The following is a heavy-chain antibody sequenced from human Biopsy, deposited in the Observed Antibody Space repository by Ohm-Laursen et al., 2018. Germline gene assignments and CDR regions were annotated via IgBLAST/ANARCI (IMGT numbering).Heavy chain of an antibody. V-gene: IGHV1-2*02. Sequence: ASVKVSCKASGFSFTGYYIHWVRQAPGQGLEWMGWINAKTGDTNYAQKFQGKVTMTRDTSISTAYVDLSSLRSDDTAVYYCTRGGYYYDSLAYYYWFDPWGQGTLVTVSS. J-gene: IGHJ5*02. CDR1: GFSFTGYY. D-gene: IGHD3-22*01. CDR2: INAKTGDT. CDR3: TRGGYYYDSLAYYYWFDP.